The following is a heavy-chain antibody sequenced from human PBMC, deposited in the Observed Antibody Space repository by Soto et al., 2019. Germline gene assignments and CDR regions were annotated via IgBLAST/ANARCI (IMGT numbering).Heavy chain of an antibody. Sequence: EVQLVESGGGLVQPGGSLRLSCAASGFTVSSNYMSWVRQAPGKGLEWVSVIYSGGSTYYADSVKGRFTISRDNSKNTLYLQMNSLRAEDTAVYYCARGDSGYSYGSSLDYWGQGTLVTVSS. V-gene: IGHV3-66*01. D-gene: IGHD5-18*01. CDR1: GFTVSSNY. CDR2: IYSGGST. J-gene: IGHJ4*02. CDR3: ARGDSGYSYGSSLDY.